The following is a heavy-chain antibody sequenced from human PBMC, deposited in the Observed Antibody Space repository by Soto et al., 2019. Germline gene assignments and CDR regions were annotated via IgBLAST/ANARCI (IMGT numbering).Heavy chain of an antibody. Sequence: PGGSLRLSCAPSGFTFTSYGVHWVRHAPGKGLEWVAVISYDGSNKYYADSVKGRFTISRDNSKNTLYLQMNSLRAEDTAVYYCAKAFRFLEWAYYYYGMDVWGQGT. J-gene: IGHJ6*02. D-gene: IGHD3-3*01. CDR1: GFTFTSYG. V-gene: IGHV3-30*18. CDR2: ISYDGSNK. CDR3: AKAFRFLEWAYYYYGMDV.